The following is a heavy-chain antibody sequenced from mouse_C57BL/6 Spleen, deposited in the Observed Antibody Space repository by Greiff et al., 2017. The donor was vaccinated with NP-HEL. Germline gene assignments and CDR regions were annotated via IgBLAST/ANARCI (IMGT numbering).Heavy chain of an antibody. Sequence: QVQLKQSGAELAKPGASVKLSCKASGYTFTSYWMHWVKQRPGQGLEWIGYINPSSGYTKYNQKFKDKATLTADKSSSTAYMQLSSLTYEDSAVYYCARDYYGSSHYVDYWGQGTTLTVSS. CDR2: INPSSGYT. CDR3: ARDYYGSSHYVDY. V-gene: IGHV1-7*01. CDR1: GYTFTSYW. D-gene: IGHD1-1*01. J-gene: IGHJ2*01.